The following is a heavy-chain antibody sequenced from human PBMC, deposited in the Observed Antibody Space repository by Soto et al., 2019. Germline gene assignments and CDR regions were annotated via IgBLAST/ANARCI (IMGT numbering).Heavy chain of an antibody. CDR3: ARQVLRYFDWLLSYGMDV. Sequence: PSETLSLTCTVSGGSISSGGYYCSCIRQHPGKGLEWIGYIYYSGSTYYNPSLKSRVTISVDTSKNQFSLKLSSVTAADTAVYYCARQVLRYFDWLLSYGMDVWGQGTTVTVSS. D-gene: IGHD3-9*01. CDR2: IYYSGST. V-gene: IGHV4-31*03. J-gene: IGHJ6*02. CDR1: GGSISSGGYY.